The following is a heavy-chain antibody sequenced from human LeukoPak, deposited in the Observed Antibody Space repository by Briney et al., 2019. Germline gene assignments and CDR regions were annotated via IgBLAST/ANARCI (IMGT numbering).Heavy chain of an antibody. CDR2: IIPILGIA. CDR1: GGTFSSYT. D-gene: IGHD2-2*01. Sequence: SVKVSCKASGGTFSSYTISWVRQAPGQGLEWMGRIIPILGIANYAQKFQGRVTITADKSTSTAYMELSSLRSEDTAVYYCARGSLCSSTSCYYFDYWGQGTLVTVSS. J-gene: IGHJ4*02. CDR3: ARGSLCSSTSCYYFDY. V-gene: IGHV1-69*02.